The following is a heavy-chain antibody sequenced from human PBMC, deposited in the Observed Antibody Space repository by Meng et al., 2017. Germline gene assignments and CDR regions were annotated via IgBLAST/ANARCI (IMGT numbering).Heavy chain of an antibody. Sequence: GGSLRLSCAACGFTFSSYDMHWVRQATGKGLEWVSAIGTAGDTYYPGSVKGQFTISRENAKNSLYLQMNSLRAEDTALYHCARVGRYSSGWYFHFDYWGQGTLVTVSS. D-gene: IGHD6-19*01. CDR1: GFTFSSYD. V-gene: IGHV3-13*03. J-gene: IGHJ4*02. CDR2: IGTAGDT. CDR3: ARVGRYSSGWYFHFDY.